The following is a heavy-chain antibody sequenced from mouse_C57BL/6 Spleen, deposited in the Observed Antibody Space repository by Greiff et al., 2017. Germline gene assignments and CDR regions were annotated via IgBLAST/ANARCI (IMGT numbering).Heavy chain of an antibody. CDR1: GFTFTDYY. Sequence: EVMLVESGGGLVQPGGSLSLSCAASGFTFTDYYMSWVRQPPGKALEWLGFIRNKANGYTTEYSVSVKGRCTISRDNSQSILYLQMNALRAEDSATYYCARLYGNYVWYFDVWGTGTTVTVSS. CDR2: IRNKANGYTT. CDR3: ARLYGNYVWYFDV. V-gene: IGHV7-3*01. D-gene: IGHD2-1*01. J-gene: IGHJ1*03.